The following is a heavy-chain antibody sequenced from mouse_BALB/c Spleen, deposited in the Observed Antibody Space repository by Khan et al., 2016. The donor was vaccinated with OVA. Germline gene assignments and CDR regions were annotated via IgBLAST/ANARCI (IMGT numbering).Heavy chain of an antibody. CDR3: ARLAYYYNSEGFAY. CDR2: INTGGAYT. D-gene: IGHD1-1*01. Sequence: EVHLVESGGDFVRPGGSLKLSCAASGFTFSTYGMSWVRQTPDKRLEWVATINTGGAYTYYPDSLKGRFTISRDNAKNTLYLQLSSLKSEDTAIYYGARLAYYYNSEGFAYWGQGTLVTVSA. CDR1: GFTFSTYG. V-gene: IGHV5-6*01. J-gene: IGHJ3*01.